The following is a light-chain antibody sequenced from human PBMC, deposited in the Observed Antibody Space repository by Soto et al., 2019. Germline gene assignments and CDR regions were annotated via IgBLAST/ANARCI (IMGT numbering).Light chain of an antibody. V-gene: IGKV1-17*02. Sequence: EIPMTQSASCLCACVGDRGNMXCRPSQEFSNYLVCCQVKPGKPPKTLTYAASRLQGGGPSRFSGSGSETEFSRTIINLQPEDFATYFGVQYNIYPWTVGQGTKVDIK. CDR3: VQYNIYPWT. J-gene: IGKJ1*01. CDR2: AAS. CDR1: QEFSNY.